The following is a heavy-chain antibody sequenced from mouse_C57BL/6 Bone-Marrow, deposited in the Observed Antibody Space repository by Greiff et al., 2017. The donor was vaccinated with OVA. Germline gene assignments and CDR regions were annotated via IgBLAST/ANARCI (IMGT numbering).Heavy chain of an antibody. CDR2: IYPGDGDT. J-gene: IGHJ3*01. V-gene: IGHV1-82*01. D-gene: IGHD3-2*02. CDR1: GYAFSSSW. Sequence: VKLVESGPELVKPGASVKISCKASGYAFSSSWMNWVKQRPGKGLEWIGRIYPGDGDTNYNGKFKGKATLTADKSSSTAYMQLSSLTSEDSAVYFGAPDSSGWAYWGQGTLVTVSA. CDR3: APDSSGWAY.